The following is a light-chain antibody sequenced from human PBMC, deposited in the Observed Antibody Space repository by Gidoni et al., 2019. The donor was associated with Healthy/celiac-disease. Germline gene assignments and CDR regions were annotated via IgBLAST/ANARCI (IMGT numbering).Light chain of an antibody. CDR3: AAWDDSLKNV. J-gene: IGLJ1*01. V-gene: IGLV1-44*01. CDR2: SNN. CDR1: SSNIGSNT. Sequence: SVLTQPPSASGTPGQRVTISCSGSSSNIGSNTVNWYQQLPGTAPKPLIYSNNQRPSGVPDRFSSSKSGTSASLAISGLQSEDEADYYCAAWDDSLKNVFGTGTKVT.